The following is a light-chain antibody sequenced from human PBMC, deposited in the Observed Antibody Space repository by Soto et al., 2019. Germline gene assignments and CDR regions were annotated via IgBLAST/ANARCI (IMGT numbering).Light chain of an antibody. V-gene: IGLV2-23*01. J-gene: IGLJ1*01. CDR2: EDR. CDR3: CSYASSNTYV. CDR1: SSDVGSYNL. Sequence: QSALTQPASVSGSPGQSITISCTGTSSDVGSYNLVSWYQQYPGKAPKVMIYEDRRRPSGVSNRFSGSKSGNTASLTISGLQAEDEADYYCCSYASSNTYVFGTGTKLTVL.